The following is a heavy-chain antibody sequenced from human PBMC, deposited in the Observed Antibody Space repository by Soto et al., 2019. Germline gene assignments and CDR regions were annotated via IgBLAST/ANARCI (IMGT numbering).Heavy chain of an antibody. V-gene: IGHV3-30-3*01. Sequence: QVQLVESGGGVVQPGRSLRLSCAASGFTFSSYAIHWVRQAPGKGLEWVAVISYDGSNKYYADSVKGRFTISRDNSKNTLYLQMNSLRAEDTAVYYCARSSSGWYVLDYWCQGTLVTVSS. CDR3: ARSSSGWYVLDY. CDR1: GFTFSSYA. CDR2: ISYDGSNK. J-gene: IGHJ4*02. D-gene: IGHD6-19*01.